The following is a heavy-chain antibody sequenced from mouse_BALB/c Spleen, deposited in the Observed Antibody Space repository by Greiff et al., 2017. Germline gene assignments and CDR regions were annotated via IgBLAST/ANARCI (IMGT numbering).Heavy chain of an antibody. V-gene: IGHV1S81*02. J-gene: IGHJ3*01. CDR3: TRSSLPPWFAY. CDR1: GYTFTSYY. CDR2: INPSNGGT. Sequence: VKLMESGAELVKPGASVKLSCKASGYTFTSYYMYWVKQRPGQGLEWIGEINPSNGGTNFNEKFKSKATLTVDKSSSTAYMQLSSLTSEDSAVYYCTRSSLPPWFAYWGQGTLVTVSA. D-gene: IGHD5-5*01.